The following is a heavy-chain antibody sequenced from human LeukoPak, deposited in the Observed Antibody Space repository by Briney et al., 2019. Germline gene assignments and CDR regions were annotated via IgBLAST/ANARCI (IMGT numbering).Heavy chain of an antibody. CDR1: GGSISSYY. D-gene: IGHD2-15*01. CDR3: ARAGGYCSGGSCYGYYYYGMDV. J-gene: IGHJ6*02. Sequence: SETLSLTCTVSGGSISSYYWSWIRQPPGKGLDWIGYIYYIGSTNYNPSLKSRVTISVDTSKNQFSLKLSSVTAADTAVYYCARAGGYCSGGSCYGYYYYGMDVWGQGTTVTVSS. CDR2: IYYIGST. V-gene: IGHV4-59*13.